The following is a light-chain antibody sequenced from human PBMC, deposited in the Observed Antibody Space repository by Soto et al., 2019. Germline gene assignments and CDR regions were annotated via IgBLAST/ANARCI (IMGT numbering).Light chain of an antibody. V-gene: IGLV1-40*01. CDR2: ANF. CDR3: QSYDSSLSGYV. J-gene: IGLJ1*01. Sequence: QSVLTQPPSVSGGPGQRGTLSCTGTSSNIGAGFDVHWYQQLPGPAPNPLISANFNRPSGVPDRFSGSKSGTSASLAITGLQAEDEADYYCQSYDSSLSGYVFGTGTKVTV. CDR1: SSNIGAGFD.